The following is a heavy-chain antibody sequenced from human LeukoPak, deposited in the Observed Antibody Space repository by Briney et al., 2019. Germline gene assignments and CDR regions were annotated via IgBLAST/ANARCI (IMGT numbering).Heavy chain of an antibody. D-gene: IGHD6-19*01. V-gene: IGHV3-21*01. Sequence: PGGSLRLSCAASGFTFSSYSMNWVRQAPGKGLEWVSSISSSSSYIYYADSVKGRFTISRDNAKNSLYLQMNSLRAEDTAVYYCASAVAADFDYWGQGTLVTVSS. CDR1: GFTFSSYS. J-gene: IGHJ4*02. CDR2: ISSSSSYI. CDR3: ASAVAADFDY.